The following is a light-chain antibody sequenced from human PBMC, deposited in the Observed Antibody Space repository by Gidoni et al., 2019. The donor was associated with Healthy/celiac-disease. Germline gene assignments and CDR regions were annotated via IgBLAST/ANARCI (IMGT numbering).Light chain of an antibody. CDR1: ALPKQY. J-gene: IGLJ3*02. V-gene: IGLV3-25*03. CDR3: QSADSSGTYFWV. Sequence: SYELTKPPSVSVSPGQTASITCPGDALPKQYAYWYQQKPGQAPVLVIYNDSERPSGIPERFSGSSSGTTVTLTISGVQAEDEADYYCQSADSSGTYFWVFGGGTKLTVL. CDR2: NDS.